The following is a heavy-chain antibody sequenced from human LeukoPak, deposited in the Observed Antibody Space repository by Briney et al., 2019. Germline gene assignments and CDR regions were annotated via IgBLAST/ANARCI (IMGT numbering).Heavy chain of an antibody. J-gene: IGHJ6*02. CDR2: IRSKANSYAT. CDR1: GFTFSGSA. Sequence: GGSLRLSCAASGFTFSGSAMHWVRQASGKGLEWVGRIRSKANSYATAYAASVKGRFTISRDHSKNTAYLQMNSLKTEDTAVYYCTHAGTGYYGMDVWGQGTTVTVSS. V-gene: IGHV3-73*01. D-gene: IGHD6-13*01. CDR3: THAGTGYYGMDV.